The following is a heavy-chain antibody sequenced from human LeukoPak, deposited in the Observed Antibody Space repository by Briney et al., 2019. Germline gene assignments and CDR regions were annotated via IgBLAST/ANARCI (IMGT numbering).Heavy chain of an antibody. J-gene: IGHJ5*02. CDR1: DVSISSGVYY. Sequence: SETLSLTCTVSDVSISSGVYYWTWIRQPPGKGLEWIGYISSSGITKYNPFLKSQFTVSSDTSKNQFSLKLTSVTAADTGMYYCARDFYGSGSSPLGFDPWGQGTLVTVSS. CDR3: ARDFYGSGSSPLGFDP. CDR2: ISSSGIT. D-gene: IGHD3-10*01. V-gene: IGHV4-31*01.